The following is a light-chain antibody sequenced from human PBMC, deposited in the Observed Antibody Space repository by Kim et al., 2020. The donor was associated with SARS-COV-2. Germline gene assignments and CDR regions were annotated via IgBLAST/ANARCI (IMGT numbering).Light chain of an antibody. CDR2: DVS. V-gene: IGLV2-14*03. Sequence: QSALTKPASVSGSPGQSITISCTGTSNYVSWYQQHPGKAPKLMIFDVSDRPSGVSNRFSGSKSGNTASLTISGLRAEDEAAYYCSSYTSRSNFGVFGGGTQLTVL. CDR3: SSYTSRSNFGV. CDR1: SNY. J-gene: IGLJ2*01.